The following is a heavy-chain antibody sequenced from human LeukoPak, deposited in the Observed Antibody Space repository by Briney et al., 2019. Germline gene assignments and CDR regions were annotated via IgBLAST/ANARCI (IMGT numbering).Heavy chain of an antibody. Sequence: PSQTLSLTCTVSGGSISSGSHYWTWIRQPAGKGLEYIGRVYSSGSTDSNPSLRSRLTMSVDTSKNQLSLKLTSVTAADTAVYYCASQSGSYRVDYWGQGTLVTVSS. CDR2: VYSSGST. CDR1: GGSISSGSHY. J-gene: IGHJ4*02. D-gene: IGHD1-26*01. V-gene: IGHV4-61*02. CDR3: ASQSGSYRVDY.